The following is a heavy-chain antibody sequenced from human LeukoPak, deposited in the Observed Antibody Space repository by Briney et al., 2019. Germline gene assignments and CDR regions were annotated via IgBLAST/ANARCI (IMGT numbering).Heavy chain of an antibody. CDR3: VRDNYGVDY. CDR1: GFTFSRYW. V-gene: IGHV3-74*03. Sequence: GGSLRLSCAASGFTFSRYWMQWVRQAPGKGLVWVSHITSDGSSTTYADSVKGRFTTSRDNAKNTLYLQMISLRAEDTAVYYCVRDNYGVDYWGQGTLVTVSS. D-gene: IGHD3-10*01. J-gene: IGHJ4*02. CDR2: ITSDGSST.